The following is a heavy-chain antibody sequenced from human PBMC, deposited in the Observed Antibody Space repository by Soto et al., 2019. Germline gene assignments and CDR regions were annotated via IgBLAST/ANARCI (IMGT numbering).Heavy chain of an antibody. Sequence: EVQLVESGGGLVQPGGSLRLSCAASGFTFSSYSMNWVRQAPGKGLEWVSYISSSSNTIYADSVKGRFTLSRDNAKNSLYLQMNSLRAEDTAVYYCSRDRYYYNGQGAFDIWGQGTMVTVSS. CDR2: ISSSSNTI. J-gene: IGHJ3*02. V-gene: IGHV3-48*01. CDR3: SRDRYYYNGQGAFDI. D-gene: IGHD3-10*01. CDR1: GFTFSSYS.